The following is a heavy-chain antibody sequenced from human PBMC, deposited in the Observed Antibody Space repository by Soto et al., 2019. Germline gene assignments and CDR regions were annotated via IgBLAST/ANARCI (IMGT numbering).Heavy chain of an antibody. CDR1: DDSISSSNYF. D-gene: IGHD3-10*01. Sequence: SETLSLKYTVYDDSISSSNYFCGWIRQPPGKGLEWIGTIFYSGSTYYNPSLKSRVTISVDTSKNQFSLKLTSVTAADTALYYCARRYGWLYFDYWGQGSLVTVS. CDR3: ARRYGWLYFDY. V-gene: IGHV4-39*01. CDR2: IFYSGST. J-gene: IGHJ4*02.